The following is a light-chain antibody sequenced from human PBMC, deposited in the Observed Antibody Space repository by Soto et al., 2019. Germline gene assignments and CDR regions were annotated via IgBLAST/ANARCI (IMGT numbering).Light chain of an antibody. CDR1: QTISNY. V-gene: IGKV1-39*01. J-gene: IGKJ1*01. CDR3: QQSYSTPWT. CDR2: GAS. Sequence: DIPMTQSPSSLSASVGDRVTITCRASQTISNYFNWYQQKPGKAPKLLIYGASRLESGVPSRFRGSGSGTDFTLTISSLQPEDFATYYCQQSYSTPWTFGQGTTVEVK.